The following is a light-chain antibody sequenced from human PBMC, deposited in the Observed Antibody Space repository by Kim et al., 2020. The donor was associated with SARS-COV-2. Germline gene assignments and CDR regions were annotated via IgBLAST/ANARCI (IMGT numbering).Light chain of an antibody. CDR3: QQYNSYSRN. J-gene: IGKJ4*01. V-gene: IGKV1-5*03. CDR2: KAS. CDR1: QSISSW. Sequence: SASVGDRVTITCRASQSISSWLAWYQQKPGKAPKLLIYKASSLESGVPSRFSGSGSGTEFTLTISSLQPDDFATYYCQQYNSYSRNFGGGTKVEI.